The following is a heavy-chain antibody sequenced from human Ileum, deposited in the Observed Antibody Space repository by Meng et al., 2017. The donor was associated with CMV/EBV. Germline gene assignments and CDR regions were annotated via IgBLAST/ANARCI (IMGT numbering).Heavy chain of an antibody. D-gene: IGHD3-3*02. CDR2: MGLKVNSYTS. J-gene: IGHJ4*02. CDR3: TRERHFHQPANEFFDY. Sequence: FGSVYLRWGRPARGNWLEWLARMGLKVNSYTSDYAGSVKGRFTSTRADSTESLYMKMDSLKSEDTAVDYSTRERHFHQPANEFFDYWGQGALVTVSS. CDR1: FGSVY. V-gene: IGHV3-72*01.